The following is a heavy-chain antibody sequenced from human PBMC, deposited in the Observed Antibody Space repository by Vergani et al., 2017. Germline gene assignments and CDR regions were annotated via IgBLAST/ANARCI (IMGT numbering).Heavy chain of an antibody. D-gene: IGHD2-21*02. Sequence: EVHLVQSGAEVKKPGESLKIPCKGSGYSFNSYWIGWVRQMPGKGLEWMGIIYPGDSDTRYSPSFQGQVTISADKSISTAYLPWSSLKASDTAMYYCARLNIVVVTASIGYFDLWGRGTLVTGSS. CDR3: ARLNIVVVTASIGYFDL. V-gene: IGHV5-51*01. CDR2: IYPGDSDT. J-gene: IGHJ2*01. CDR1: GYSFNSYW.